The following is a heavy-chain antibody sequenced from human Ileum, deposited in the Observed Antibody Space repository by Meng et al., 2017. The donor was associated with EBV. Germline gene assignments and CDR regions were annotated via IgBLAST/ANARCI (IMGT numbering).Heavy chain of an antibody. V-gene: IGHV3-74*01. CDR3: SRDLAGPYDD. Sequence: VRLGESVGALFQPGGSLRLSCAASGFTFSTYWMHWVRQAPGKGLVWISRINENGRTTTYADSVKGRFTISRDNTKNTLYLQMNSLRAEDTAVYFCSRDLAGPYDDWGQGTLVTVSS. CDR2: INENGRTT. J-gene: IGHJ4*02. CDR1: GFTFSTYW.